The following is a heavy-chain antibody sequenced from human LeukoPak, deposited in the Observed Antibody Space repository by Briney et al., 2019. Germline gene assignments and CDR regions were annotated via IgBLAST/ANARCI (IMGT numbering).Heavy chain of an antibody. CDR1: GFTFDDYA. J-gene: IGHJ4*02. D-gene: IGHD3-9*01. CDR2: ISWNSGGI. CDR3: AKAGDYDILTGYPAYFDY. Sequence: PGRSLRLSCAASGFTFDDYAMHWVRQAPGKGLEWVSGISWNSGGIGYADSVKGRFTISRDNAKNSLYLQMNSLRAEDTALYYCAKAGDYDILTGYPAYFDYWGQGTLVTVSS. V-gene: IGHV3-9*01.